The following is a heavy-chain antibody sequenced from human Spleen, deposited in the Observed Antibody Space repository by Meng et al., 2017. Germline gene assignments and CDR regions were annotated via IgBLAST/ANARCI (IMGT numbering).Heavy chain of an antibody. CDR3: ARDMMLHGRAGGMDV. CDR2: IYHSGST. Sequence: SETLSLTCTVSGYSISSGYYWGWIRQPPGKGLEWIGSIYHSGSTYYNPSLKSRVTISVDTSKNQFSLQLNSVTPEDTAVYYCARDMMLHGRAGGMDVWGQGTTVTVSS. D-gene: IGHD6-13*01. CDR1: GYSISSGYY. J-gene: IGHJ6*02. V-gene: IGHV4-38-2*02.